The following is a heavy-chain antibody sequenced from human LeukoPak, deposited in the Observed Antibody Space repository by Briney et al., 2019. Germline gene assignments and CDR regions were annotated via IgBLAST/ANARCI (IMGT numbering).Heavy chain of an antibody. Sequence: PSETLSLTCTVSGGSISSYYWSWIRQPAGKGLEWIGYIYYSGSTNYNPSLKSRVTISVDTSKNQFSLKLSSVTAADTAVYYCARHSTAAAAPGGFDYWGQGTLVTVSS. CDR2: IYYSGST. D-gene: IGHD6-13*01. V-gene: IGHV4-59*08. CDR3: ARHSTAAAAPGGFDY. CDR1: GGSISSYY. J-gene: IGHJ4*02.